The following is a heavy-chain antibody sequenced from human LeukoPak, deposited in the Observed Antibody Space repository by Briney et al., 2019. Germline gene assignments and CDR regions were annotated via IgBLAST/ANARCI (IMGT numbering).Heavy chain of an antibody. D-gene: IGHD3-10*01. CDR3: AAGFLNDF. J-gene: IGHJ4*02. Sequence: GGSLRLSCAASAFTFSSYGMHWVRQAPGKGLEWVAFIECDGSNKYYAESVKGRFTISRDNSKNTLYLQMNSLRDEDTAVYYCAAGFLNDFWGQGTLVTVSS. V-gene: IGHV3-30*02. CDR1: AFTFSSYG. CDR2: IECDGSNK.